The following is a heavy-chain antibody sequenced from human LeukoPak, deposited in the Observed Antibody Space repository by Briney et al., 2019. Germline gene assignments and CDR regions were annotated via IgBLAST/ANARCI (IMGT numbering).Heavy chain of an antibody. CDR3: ARVSHYYDSSGYYYVRAFDI. D-gene: IGHD3-22*01. V-gene: IGHV4-4*07. J-gene: IGHJ3*02. CDR2: ISTSGST. CDR1: GGSISSYY. Sequence: SETLSLTCTVSGGSISSYYWSWIRQPAGKGLEWIGRISTSGSTNYNPSLKSRVTMSVDTSNNQFSLKLSSVTAADTAVCYCARVSHYYDSSGYYYVRAFDIWGQGTMVTVSS.